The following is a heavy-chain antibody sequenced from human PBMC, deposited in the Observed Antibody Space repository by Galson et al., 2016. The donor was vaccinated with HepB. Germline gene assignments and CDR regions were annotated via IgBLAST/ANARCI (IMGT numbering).Heavy chain of an antibody. J-gene: IGHJ6*02. CDR1: TFTFRNDA. V-gene: IGHV3-33*01. D-gene: IGHD3-22*01. CDR3: VRDGDHDSGYGMDV. CDR2: IWSHGNNK. Sequence: SLRLSCAASTFTFRNDAMHWVRQTPGKGLEWVAAIWSHGNNKYYADSVKGRFTISRDNSKNTLYLHMTSLRAEDTAVYFGVRDGDHDSGYGMDVWGQGTTVIVSS.